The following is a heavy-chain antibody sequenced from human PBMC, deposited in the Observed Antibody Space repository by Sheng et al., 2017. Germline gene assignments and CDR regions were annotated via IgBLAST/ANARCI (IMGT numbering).Heavy chain of an antibody. CDR3: ARDLTVTTNVYDS. D-gene: IGHD4-4*01. J-gene: IGHJ4*02. V-gene: IGHV3-11*04. CDR2: ISSSGSII. Sequence: QVQLVEPGGGLVKPGGSLRLSCAASGFTFSDSYMTWIRQAPGKGLEWVSYISSSGSIIHYADSVKGRFTISRDNAKNSLYLQLNSLRAEDTAVYYCARDLTVTTNVYDSWGQGTLVTVSS. CDR1: GFTFSDSY.